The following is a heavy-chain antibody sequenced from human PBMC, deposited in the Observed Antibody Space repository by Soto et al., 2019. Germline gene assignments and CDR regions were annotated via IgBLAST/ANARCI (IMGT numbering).Heavy chain of an antibody. Sequence: ASVKVSCKASGYTFTSYGISWVRQAPGQGLEWMGWISAYNGNTNYAQKLQGRVTMTTDTSTSTAYMELRSLRSDDTAVYYCARDAPGYDSSGYYFWGQGTLVTVSS. CDR1: GYTFTSYG. CDR2: ISAYNGNT. J-gene: IGHJ4*02. V-gene: IGHV1-18*01. CDR3: ARDAPGYDSSGYYF. D-gene: IGHD3-22*01.